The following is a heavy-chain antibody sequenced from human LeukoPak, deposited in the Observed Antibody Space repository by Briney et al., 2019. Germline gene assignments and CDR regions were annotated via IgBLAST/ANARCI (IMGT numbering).Heavy chain of an antibody. CDR3: ATRSGSYYPFDY. D-gene: IGHD1-26*01. J-gene: IGHJ4*02. Sequence: SETLSLTCTVSGGSITSYYWSWIRQPPGKGLEWIGSIYYSGSTYYNPSLKSRVTISVDTSKNQFSLKLSSVTAADTAVYYCATRSGSYYPFDYWGQGTLVTVSS. CDR1: GGSITSYY. CDR2: IYYSGST. V-gene: IGHV4-59*05.